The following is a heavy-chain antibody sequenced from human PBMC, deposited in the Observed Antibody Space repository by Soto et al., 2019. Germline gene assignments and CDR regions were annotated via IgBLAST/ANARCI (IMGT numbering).Heavy chain of an antibody. CDR2: IDPNSGGT. CDR3: AREPATAKPEGVDF. J-gene: IGHJ4*02. D-gene: IGHD1-1*01. CDR1: GYTFSDYY. V-gene: IGHV1-2*02. Sequence: ASVKVSCKASGYTFSDYYIHWVRQAPGQGLEWMGWIDPNSGGTKYAPKFQGGVTMTRDTSITTAYMELSRLRSGDPAVYYCAREPATAKPEGVDFWGQGTLVTVS.